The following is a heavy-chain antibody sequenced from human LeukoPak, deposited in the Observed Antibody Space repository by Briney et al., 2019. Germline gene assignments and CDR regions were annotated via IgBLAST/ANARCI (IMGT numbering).Heavy chain of an antibody. J-gene: IGHJ6*04. CDR1: GYTFTSYD. CDR3: ARSPFITYCSSTSCYGAYYYYYGMDV. CDR2: MNPNSGNT. V-gene: IGHV1-8*01. D-gene: IGHD2-2*01. Sequence: ASVKVSCKASGYTFTSYDINWVRQATGQGLEWMGWMNPNSGNTGYAQKFQGRVTMTRNTSISTAYMELSSLRSEDTAVYYCARSPFITYCSSTSCYGAYYYYYGMDVWGKGTTVTVSS.